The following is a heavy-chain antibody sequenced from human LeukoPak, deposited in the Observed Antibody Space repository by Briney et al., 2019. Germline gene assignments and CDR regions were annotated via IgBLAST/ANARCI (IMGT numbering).Heavy chain of an antibody. V-gene: IGHV1-46*01. Sequence: ASVNVSCKASGYTFTSYYMHWVRQAPGQGLEWVGIINPSGGSTSYAQKFQGRVTMTRDTSTSTVYMELSSLRPGDTAVYYCAREEPLEWLIRPEGAFDIWGQGTMVTVSS. CDR1: GYTFTSYY. CDR3: AREEPLEWLIRPEGAFDI. CDR2: INPSGGST. D-gene: IGHD3-3*01. J-gene: IGHJ3*02.